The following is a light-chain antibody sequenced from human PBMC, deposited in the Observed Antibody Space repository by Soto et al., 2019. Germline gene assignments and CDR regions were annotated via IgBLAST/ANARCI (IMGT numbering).Light chain of an antibody. CDR2: GNS. J-gene: IGLJ1*01. CDR3: AAWDDSLSVYV. V-gene: IGLV1-40*01. CDR1: SSNIGAGYD. Sequence: QSVLTQPPSVSGAPGQRVTISCAGSSSNIGAGYDVHWYQQLPGTAPKLVISGNSNRPSGVPDRFSVSKSGASASLAITGLQAEDEADYYCAAWDDSLSVYVFGTGTKVTAL.